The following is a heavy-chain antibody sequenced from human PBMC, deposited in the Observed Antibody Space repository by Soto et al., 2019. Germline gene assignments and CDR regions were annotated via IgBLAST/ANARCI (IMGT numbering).Heavy chain of an antibody. J-gene: IGHJ4*02. CDR3: ARGSLTYYDIVTGYSRLGY. CDR2: ISSNGGST. V-gene: IGHV3-64*01. CDR1: GFTFSSYA. D-gene: IGHD3-9*01. Sequence: GGSLRLSCAASGFTFSSYAMHWVRQAPGKGLDYVSAISSNGGSTYYANSVKGRFTISRDNSKNTLYLQMGSLRAEDMAVYYCARGSLTYYDIVTGYSRLGYWGQGTLVTVSS.